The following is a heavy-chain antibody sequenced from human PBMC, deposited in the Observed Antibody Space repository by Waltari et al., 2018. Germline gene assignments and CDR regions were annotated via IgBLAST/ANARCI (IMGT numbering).Heavy chain of an antibody. CDR1: GFTFDDYG. D-gene: IGHD3-9*01. CDR2: MKWNGGRP. J-gene: IGHJ5*02. V-gene: IGHV3-20*04. CDR3: ARVSGYESYNWFDP. Sequence: EVQLVESGGGVVRPGGSLRLSCAASGFTFDDYGMSWVRQAPGKGLEWGSGMKWNGGRPGYADVVKGRFTISRDNAKNSLYLQMNSLRAEDTALYYGARVSGYESYNWFDPWGQGTLVTVSS.